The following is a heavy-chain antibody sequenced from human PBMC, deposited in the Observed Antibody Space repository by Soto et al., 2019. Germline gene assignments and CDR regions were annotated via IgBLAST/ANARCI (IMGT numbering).Heavy chain of an antibody. CDR2: IIPLFGIA. J-gene: IGHJ4*02. V-gene: IGHV1-69*10. D-gene: IGHD4-17*01. Sequence: GASVKVSCKASGGTFSSYAISWVRQAPGQGLEWMGGIIPLFGIANYTQKFQGRVTMTRNTSISTAYMELSSLRSEDTAVYYCARTLYGDNVDYWGQGTLVTVSS. CDR1: GGTFSSYA. CDR3: ARTLYGDNVDY.